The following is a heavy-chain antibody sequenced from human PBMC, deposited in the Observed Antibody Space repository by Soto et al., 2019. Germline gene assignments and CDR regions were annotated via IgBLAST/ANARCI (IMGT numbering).Heavy chain of an antibody. CDR3: ARALEGNYDSSGYYYETEYYYYYGMDV. V-gene: IGHV1-69*06. CDR2: IIPIFGTA. J-gene: IGHJ6*02. CDR1: GGTFSSYA. Sequence: SVKVSCKASGGTFSSYAISWVRQAPGQGLEWMGGIIPIFGTANYAQKFQGRVTITADKSTSTAYMELSSLRSEDTAVYYCARALEGNYDSSGYYYETEYYYYYGMDVWGQGTTVTVSS. D-gene: IGHD3-22*01.